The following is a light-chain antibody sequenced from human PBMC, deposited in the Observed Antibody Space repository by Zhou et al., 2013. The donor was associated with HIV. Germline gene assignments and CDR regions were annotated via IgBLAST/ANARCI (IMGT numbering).Light chain of an antibody. J-gene: IGKJ1*01. CDR3: QQYGSSSWT. Sequence: EIVLTQSPGTLSLPPGERATLSCRASQSVSNSYLAWYQQKPGQAPRLLIYGASSRATGIPDRFSGSGSGTDFTLTISRLEPEDFAVYYCQQYGSSSWTFGQGDQGGNQT. V-gene: IGKV3-20*01. CDR1: QSVSNSY. CDR2: GAS.